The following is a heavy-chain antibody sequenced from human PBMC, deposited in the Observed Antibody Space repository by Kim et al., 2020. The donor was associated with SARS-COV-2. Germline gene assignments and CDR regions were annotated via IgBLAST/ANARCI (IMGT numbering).Heavy chain of an antibody. Sequence: GESLKISCKGSGYSFTSYWIGWVRQMPGKGLEWMGIIYPGDSDTRYSPSFQGQVTISADKSISTAYLQWSSLKASDTAMYYCARRIIPGIAAAGGYGMDVWGQGTTVTVSS. CDR1: GYSFTSYW. V-gene: IGHV5-51*01. CDR2: IYPGDSDT. CDR3: ARRIIPGIAAAGGYGMDV. J-gene: IGHJ6*02. D-gene: IGHD6-13*01.